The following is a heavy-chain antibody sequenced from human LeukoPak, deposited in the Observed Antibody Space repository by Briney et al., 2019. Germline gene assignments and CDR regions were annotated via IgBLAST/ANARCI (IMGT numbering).Heavy chain of an antibody. J-gene: IGHJ4*02. CDR1: GFTFDDYA. D-gene: IGHD1-14*01. CDR2: ISWNSGSI. CDR3: AKVSHRFYY. V-gene: IGHV3-9*01. Sequence: GGSLRLSCAASGFTFDDYAMHWVRQAPGKGLEWVSGISWNSGSIGYADSVKGRFTISRDNAKNSLYLQMNSLRAEDTALHYCAKVSHRFYYLGQGNLGTVSS.